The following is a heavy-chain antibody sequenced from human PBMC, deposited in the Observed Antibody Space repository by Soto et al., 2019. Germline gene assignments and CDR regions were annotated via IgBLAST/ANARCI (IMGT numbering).Heavy chain of an antibody. D-gene: IGHD4-17*01. J-gene: IGHJ4*02. CDR2: IWYDGSNK. CDR3: ARQTYGDYLFFDY. Sequence: GGSLRLSCAASGFTFSSYGMHWVRQAPGKGLEWVAVIWYDGSNKYYADSVKGRFTISRDNSKNTLYLQMNSLRAEDTAVYYCARQTYGDYLFFDYWGQGTLVTVSS. CDR1: GFTFSSYG. V-gene: IGHV3-33*01.